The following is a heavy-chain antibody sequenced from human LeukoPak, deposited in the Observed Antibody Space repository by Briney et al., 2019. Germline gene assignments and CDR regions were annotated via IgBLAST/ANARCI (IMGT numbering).Heavy chain of an antibody. CDR2: IYSGGST. CDR1: GFTFGDYG. D-gene: IGHD1-26*01. CDR3: ARYVGVSGSYYY. Sequence: GGSLRLSCSASGFTFGDYGVSWFRQAPGKGLEWVSVIYSGGSTYYADSVKGRFTISRDNSKDTLYLQMNSLRAEDTAVYYCARYVGVSGSYYYWGQGSLVTVSS. V-gene: IGHV3-53*01. J-gene: IGHJ4*02.